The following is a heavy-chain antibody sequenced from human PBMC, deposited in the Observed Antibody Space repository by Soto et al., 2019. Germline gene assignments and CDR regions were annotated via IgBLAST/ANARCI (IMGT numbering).Heavy chain of an antibody. CDR2: ISTDKGYT. Sequence: VQLVQSGAEVKEPGASVKVSCKASGYTFINFGITWVRQAPGQGLEWVGGISTDKGYTTYAEKLKGRVSMSADTDTNTAYMGLSSLNSGATAVYYCARDRDCGTGGNCHPEWYFDYWGRGTLVTVSS. V-gene: IGHV1-18*01. D-gene: IGHD2-8*02. CDR3: ARDRDCGTGGNCHPEWYFDY. J-gene: IGHJ2*01. CDR1: GYTFINFG.